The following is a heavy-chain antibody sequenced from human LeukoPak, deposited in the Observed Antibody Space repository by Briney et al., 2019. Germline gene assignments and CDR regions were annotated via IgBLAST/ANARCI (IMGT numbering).Heavy chain of an antibody. CDR3: ARGRGLDRYYYYYYMDV. CDR2: INHSGST. D-gene: IGHD5-12*01. J-gene: IGHJ6*03. V-gene: IGHV4-34*01. CDR1: GGSFSGYY. Sequence: ESSETLSLTCAVYGGSFSGYYWSWIRQPPGKGLKWIGEINHSGSTNYNPSLKSRVTISVDTSKNQFSLKLSSVTAADTAVYYCARGRGLDRYYYYYYMDVWGKGTTVTVSS.